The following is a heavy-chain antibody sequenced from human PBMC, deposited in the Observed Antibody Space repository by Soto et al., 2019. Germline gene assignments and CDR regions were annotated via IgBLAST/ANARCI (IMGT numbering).Heavy chain of an antibody. D-gene: IGHD3-9*01. J-gene: IGHJ4*02. CDR3: AHDSEATGYDRISLDS. Sequence: QITLKESGPTLVKPTQTLTLTCTFSGFSLNTREMGVGWIRQHPGKALEWLAVIYWDDDKRYSPSLKSRLTIPKDTSKNQVVIPMTNIDPVDTGTYYCAHDSEATGYDRISLDSWGQGTLVTVSS. CDR2: IYWDDDK. V-gene: IGHV2-5*02. CDR1: GFSLNTREMG.